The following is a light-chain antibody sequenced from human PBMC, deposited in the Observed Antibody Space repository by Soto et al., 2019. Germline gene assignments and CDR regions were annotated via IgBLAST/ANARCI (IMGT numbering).Light chain of an antibody. CDR2: ATS. J-gene: IGKJ2*01. Sequence: DIQMTQSPSSLSASAGDRVTINCRASQSISTSLNWYQQKSGEAPSLLIYATSRLQRGVPSRFSGSGSGTDFTLTISPLQPGDVATYFCQQTYTTPYTFGQGTKLEIK. CDR3: QQTYTTPYT. CDR1: QSISTS. V-gene: IGKV1-39*01.